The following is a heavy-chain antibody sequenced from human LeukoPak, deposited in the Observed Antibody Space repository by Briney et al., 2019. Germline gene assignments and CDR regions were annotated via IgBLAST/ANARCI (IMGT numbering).Heavy chain of an antibody. CDR1: RFTFSSYG. V-gene: IGHV3-30*02. Sequence: GGSLRLSCAASRFTFSSYGMHWVRQAPGKGLEGVAYIQYDGSNEQYADSVKGRFSISRDSSKNILYLQMNSLRAEDTAVYYCAKDRCSNGVGCYYYYMDVWGKGTTVTISS. D-gene: IGHD2-8*01. J-gene: IGHJ6*03. CDR3: AKDRCSNGVGCYYYYMDV. CDR2: IQYDGSNE.